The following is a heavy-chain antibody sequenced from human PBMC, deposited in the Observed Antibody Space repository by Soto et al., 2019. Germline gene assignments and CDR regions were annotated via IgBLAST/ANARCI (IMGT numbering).Heavy chain of an antibody. CDR3: ARDTCSSTSCSTYYYYYGMDV. Sequence: SETLSLTCTVSGGSVSSGSYYWSWIRQPPGKGLEWIGYIYYSGSTNYNPSLKSRVTISVDTSKNQFSLKLSSVTAADTAVYYCARDTCSSTSCSTYYYYYGMDVWGQGTTVTVS. CDR1: GGSVSSGSYY. V-gene: IGHV4-61*01. D-gene: IGHD2-2*01. J-gene: IGHJ6*02. CDR2: IYYSGST.